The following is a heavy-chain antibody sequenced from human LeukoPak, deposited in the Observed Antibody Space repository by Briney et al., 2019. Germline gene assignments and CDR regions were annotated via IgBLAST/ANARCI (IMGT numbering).Heavy chain of an antibody. CDR1: GFSFSGYE. D-gene: IGHD4-17*01. J-gene: IGHJ4*02. V-gene: IGHV3-48*03. Sequence: GGSLSLSCAASGFSFSGYEMNWVRQAPGKGLEWVSYISTSGTTMYYADSVKGRFTISRDNAKNSLYLQMNSLRGEDTAVYFCAREVTTFTYYFDYWGQGTLVTVSS. CDR3: AREVTTFTYYFDY. CDR2: ISTSGTTM.